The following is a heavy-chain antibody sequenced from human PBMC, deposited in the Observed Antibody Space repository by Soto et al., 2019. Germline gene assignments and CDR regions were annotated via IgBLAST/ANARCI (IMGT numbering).Heavy chain of an antibody. Sequence: QVQLQESGPGLVKPSDTLSLTCAVSGTSISGDYWWSWIRQTPGKGLEWIGYISSGGATHYNPSLGSRLTMSVDTSRSQFSLKLSSVTAVDAALYYCTRKTGGYYFFEYWGRGTLVTVSS. V-gene: IGHV4-28*01. CDR3: TRKTGGYYFFEY. D-gene: IGHD2-8*02. CDR2: ISSGGAT. J-gene: IGHJ4*02. CDR1: GTSISGDYW.